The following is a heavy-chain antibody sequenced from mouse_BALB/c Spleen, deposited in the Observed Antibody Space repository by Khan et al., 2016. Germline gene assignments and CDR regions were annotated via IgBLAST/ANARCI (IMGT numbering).Heavy chain of an antibody. CDR2: IDPPTGNT. Sequence: VQLQQSGAELVKSGATVKLTCTASGLTIKDTYMHWLKQWPEQSLEWIGRIDPPTGNTKYDPKFQGMATITAATSSNTAYLQLTSMTAEDTAVYYCARMARKWGQGTTLTVSS. CDR1: GLTIKDTY. V-gene: IGHV14-3*02. J-gene: IGHJ2*01. CDR3: ARMARK.